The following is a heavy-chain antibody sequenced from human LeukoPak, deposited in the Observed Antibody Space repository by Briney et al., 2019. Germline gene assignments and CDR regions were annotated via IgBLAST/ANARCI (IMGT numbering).Heavy chain of an antibody. D-gene: IGHD5-18*01. Sequence: GGSLRLSCAASGFTFSSYAMSWVRQAPGKGLEWVSAISGSGGSTYYADSVKGRFTISRDNSKNTPYLQMDSLRAEDTAVYYCAKDFTTYNTAMIFFDYWGQGTLVTVSS. CDR2: ISGSGGST. CDR3: AKDFTTYNTAMIFFDY. CDR1: GFTFSSYA. J-gene: IGHJ4*02. V-gene: IGHV3-23*01.